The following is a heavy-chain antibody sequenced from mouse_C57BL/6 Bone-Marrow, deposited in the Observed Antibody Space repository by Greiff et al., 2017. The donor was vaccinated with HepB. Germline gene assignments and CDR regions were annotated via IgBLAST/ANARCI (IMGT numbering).Heavy chain of an antibody. J-gene: IGHJ3*01. Sequence: QVQLKESGPGLVQPSQSLSITCTVSGFSLTSYGVHWVRQSPGKGLEWLGVIWSGGSTDYNAAFISRLSISKDNSKSQVFFKMNSLQADDTAIYYCATLFIPFAYWGQGTLVTVSA. CDR3: ATLFIPFAY. CDR1: GFSLTSYG. V-gene: IGHV2-2*01. CDR2: IWSGGST. D-gene: IGHD1-1*01.